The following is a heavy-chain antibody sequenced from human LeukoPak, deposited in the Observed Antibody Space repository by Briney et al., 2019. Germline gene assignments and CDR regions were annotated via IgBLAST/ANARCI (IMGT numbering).Heavy chain of an antibody. CDR1: GFTFSSYW. D-gene: IGHD3-22*01. CDR2: VNSDGSST. CDR3: ARVRTNYYDSRDAFDI. J-gene: IGHJ3*02. Sequence: GGSLRPSCAASGFTFSSYWMHWVRQAPGKGLVWVSRVNSDGSSTSYADSVKGRFTISRDNAKNTLYLQMNSLRAEDTAVYYRARVRTNYYDSRDAFDIWGQGTMVTVSS. V-gene: IGHV3-74*01.